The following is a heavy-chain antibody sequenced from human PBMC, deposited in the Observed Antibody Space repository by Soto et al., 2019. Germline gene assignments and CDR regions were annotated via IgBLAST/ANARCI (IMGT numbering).Heavy chain of an antibody. Sequence: ASVKVSCKASGGTFSSYAISWVRQAPGQGLEWMGGIIPIFGTANYAQKFQGRVTITADESTSTAYMELSSLRSDDTAVYYCARGQQRLSYYYYGMDVWGQGTTVTVSS. V-gene: IGHV1-69*13. CDR1: GGTFSSYA. CDR2: IIPIFGTA. D-gene: IGHD6-25*01. J-gene: IGHJ6*02. CDR3: ARGQQRLSYYYYGMDV.